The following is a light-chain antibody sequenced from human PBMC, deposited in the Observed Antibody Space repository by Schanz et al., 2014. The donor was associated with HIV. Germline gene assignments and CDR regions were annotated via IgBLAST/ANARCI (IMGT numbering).Light chain of an antibody. Sequence: QSALTQPPSASGSPGQSVTISCTGTSSDVGAYNYVSWYQQHPGKAPKLMIYEVSKRPSGVPDRFSGSKSGSTASLTVSGLQAEDEADYYCSSYTSSTVVFGGGTKLTVL. CDR2: EVS. V-gene: IGLV2-8*01. J-gene: IGLJ2*01. CDR1: SSDVGAYNY. CDR3: SSYTSSTVV.